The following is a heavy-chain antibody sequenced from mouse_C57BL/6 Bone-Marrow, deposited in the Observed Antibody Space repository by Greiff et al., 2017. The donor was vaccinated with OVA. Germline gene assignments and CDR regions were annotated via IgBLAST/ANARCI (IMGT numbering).Heavy chain of an antibody. CDR1: GYTFTSYW. D-gene: IGHD1-1*01. V-gene: IGHV1-59*01. J-gene: IGHJ1*03. CDR3: AIPYGSRGWYFDV. CDR2: IDPSDSYT. Sequence: QVQLQQPGAELVRPGTSVKLSCKASGYTFTSYWMHWVKQRPGQGLEWIGVIDPSDSYTNYNQKFKVKATLTVDTSSSTAYMQRSSLTSDDSAVYYCAIPYGSRGWYFDVWGTGTTVTVSS.